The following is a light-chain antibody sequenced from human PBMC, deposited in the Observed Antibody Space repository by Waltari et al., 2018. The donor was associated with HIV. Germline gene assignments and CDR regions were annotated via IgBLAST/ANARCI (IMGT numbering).Light chain of an antibody. Sequence: QSVLTQPASVSGSPGQSITISCTGTNSDVGDSTYVSWYQQHPGKSPKRLIYEVTHRPSGISSRFSGFKSGNTASMTISGLQAEDEADYYCSSYTATTAILFGGGTKVTVL. V-gene: IGLV2-14*01. CDR1: NSDVGDSTY. J-gene: IGLJ3*02. CDR3: SSYTATTAIL. CDR2: EVT.